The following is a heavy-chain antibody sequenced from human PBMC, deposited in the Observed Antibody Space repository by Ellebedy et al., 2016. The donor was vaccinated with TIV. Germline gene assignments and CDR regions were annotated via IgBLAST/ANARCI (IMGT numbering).Heavy chain of an antibody. V-gene: IGHV1-2*02. CDR2: INPNSGGT. J-gene: IGHJ3*02. CDR1: GYTFTGYY. D-gene: IGHD2-15*01. Sequence: ASVKVSCKASGYTFTGYYMHWVRQAPGQGLEWMGWINPNSGGTNYAQTFQGRVTMTRDTSISTAYMELSRLRSDDTAVYYCARAMVAAWVNAFDIWGQGTMVTVSS. CDR3: ARAMVAAWVNAFDI.